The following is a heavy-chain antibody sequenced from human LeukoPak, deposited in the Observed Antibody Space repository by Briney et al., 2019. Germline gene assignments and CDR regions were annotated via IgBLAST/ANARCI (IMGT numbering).Heavy chain of an antibody. CDR1: GFTVSSNY. V-gene: IGHV3-53*05. D-gene: IGHD7-27*01. CDR2: IYSGDST. Sequence: PGGSLRLSCAASGFTVSSNYMSWVRQAPGKGLEWVSVIYSGDSTYYADSVKGRFTISRDNSKNTLYLQMNSLRAEDTAVYYCAKGLPGHLGAFDIWGQGTMVTVSS. J-gene: IGHJ3*02. CDR3: AKGLPGHLGAFDI.